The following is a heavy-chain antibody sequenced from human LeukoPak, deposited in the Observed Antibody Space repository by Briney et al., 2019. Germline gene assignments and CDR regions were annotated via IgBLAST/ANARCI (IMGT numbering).Heavy chain of an antibody. Sequence: GGSLRLSCAASGFTFYDYAMHWVRQAPGKGLEWVSLISWDGGSTYYADSVKGRFTISRDNSKNTLYLQMNSLRAEDTAVYYCAREVWGSSWYGGYYYYYMDVWGKGTTVTISS. CDR3: AREVWGSSWYGGYYYYYMDV. CDR2: ISWDGGST. D-gene: IGHD6-13*01. V-gene: IGHV3-43D*03. CDR1: GFTFYDYA. J-gene: IGHJ6*03.